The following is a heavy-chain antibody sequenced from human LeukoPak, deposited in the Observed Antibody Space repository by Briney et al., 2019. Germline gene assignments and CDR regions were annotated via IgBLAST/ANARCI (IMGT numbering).Heavy chain of an antibody. CDR3: ARSGYSYGPPFDY. J-gene: IGHJ4*02. CDR1: GYTFTRYD. V-gene: IGHV1-8*03. Sequence: ASVKVSCKASGYTFTRYDINWVRQATGQGLEWMGWMNTKSGNTGHAQKFQGRVTITADKSTSTAYMELSSLRSEDTAVYYCARSGYSYGPPFDYWGQGTLVTVSS. D-gene: IGHD5-18*01. CDR2: MNTKSGNT.